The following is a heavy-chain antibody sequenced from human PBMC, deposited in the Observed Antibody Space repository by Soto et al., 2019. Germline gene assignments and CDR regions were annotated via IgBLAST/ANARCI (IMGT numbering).Heavy chain of an antibody. D-gene: IGHD6-6*01. CDR2: INHSGST. Sequence: QVQLQQWGAGLLKPSETLSLTCAVYGGSFSGYYWSWIRQPPGKGLEWIGEINHSGSTNYNPSIKRRVTRSVGTSKHQFSLKVSSVAAADTAVYYCARNSSSPDYWGQGTLVTVAS. CDR3: ARNSSSPDY. J-gene: IGHJ4*02. V-gene: IGHV4-34*01. CDR1: GGSFSGYY.